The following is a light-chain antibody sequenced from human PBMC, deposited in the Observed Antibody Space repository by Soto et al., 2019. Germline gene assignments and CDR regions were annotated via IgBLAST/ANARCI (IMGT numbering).Light chain of an antibody. J-gene: IGKJ1*01. CDR1: QSISRSY. CDR3: QQYSSSLWT. Sequence: IVLTQSPGTLSLSPGERATLSCRASQSISRSYLAWYQQKPGQAPRLLIYDASSRATGIPDRFSGSGSGTDFTLTISSLEPEDFAVYYCQQYSSSLWTFGQGTTVEIK. CDR2: DAS. V-gene: IGKV3-20*01.